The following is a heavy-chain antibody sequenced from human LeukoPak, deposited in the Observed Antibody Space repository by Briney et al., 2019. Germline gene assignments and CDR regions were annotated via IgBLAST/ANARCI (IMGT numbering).Heavy chain of an antibody. J-gene: IGHJ4*02. CDR2: INYSGST. Sequence: SQTLSLTCTVSGGSISSGGYYWSWIRQHPGKGLEWIGYINYSGSTYYNPSLKSRVTISVDTSKNQFSLKLSSVTAADTAVYYCARTISTWTHFDYWGQGTLVTVSS. V-gene: IGHV4-31*03. CDR3: ARTISTWTHFDY. CDR1: GGSISSGGYY. D-gene: IGHD3-3*01.